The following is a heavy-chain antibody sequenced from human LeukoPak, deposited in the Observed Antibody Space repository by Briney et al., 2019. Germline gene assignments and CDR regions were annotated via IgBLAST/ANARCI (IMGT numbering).Heavy chain of an antibody. D-gene: IGHD2-8*01. CDR1: GGSISNTNW. V-gene: IGHV4-4*02. J-gene: IGHJ4*02. Sequence: SGTLSLTCGVSGGSISNTNWWSWVRQPPGQGLEWIGEISLTGLTHYNPSLESRVTVSLDKSKNQLSLSLTSVTAADTAVYFCSRENGAFSPFGYWGQGTLVTVLS. CDR2: ISLTGLT. CDR3: SRENGAFSPFGY.